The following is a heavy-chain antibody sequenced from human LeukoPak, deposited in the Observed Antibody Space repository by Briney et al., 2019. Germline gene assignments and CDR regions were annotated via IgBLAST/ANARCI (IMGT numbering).Heavy chain of an antibody. J-gene: IGHJ4*02. V-gene: IGHV4-34*01. D-gene: IGHD3-10*01. CDR1: GGSFSGYY. CDR3: ARGFTRITMVRGALDY. CDR2: INHSGST. Sequence: PWETLSLTCAVYGGSFSGYYWSWIRQPPGKGLEWIGEINHSGSTNYNPSLKSRVTISIDTSKNQFSLKLSSVTAADTAVYYCARGFTRITMVRGALDYWGQGTLVTVSS.